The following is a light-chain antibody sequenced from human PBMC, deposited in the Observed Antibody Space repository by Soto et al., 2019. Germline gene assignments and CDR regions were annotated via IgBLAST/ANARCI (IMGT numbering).Light chain of an antibody. CDR2: EVT. CDR3: NSYPTTNSWV. Sequence: QSALTQPASVSGSPGQSITISCTGTSSDVGGYNYVSWYQQHPGKAPKLIIYEVTNRPSGVSNRFSGSKSGNTASLTISGLQAEDEADYYCNSYPTTNSWVFGGGTEVTVL. V-gene: IGLV2-14*01. CDR1: SSDVGGYNY. J-gene: IGLJ3*02.